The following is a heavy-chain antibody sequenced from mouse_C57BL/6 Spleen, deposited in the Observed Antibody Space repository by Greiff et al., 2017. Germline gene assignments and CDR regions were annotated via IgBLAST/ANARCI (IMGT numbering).Heavy chain of an antibody. CDR2: IDPSDSYT. Sequence: VQLQQPGAELVKPGASVKLSCKASGYTFTSYWMQWVKQRPGQGLEWIGEIDPSDSYTNYNQKFKGKATLTVDTSSSTAYMQLSSLTSEDSAVYYCARYHYYGSNYERYFDYWGQGTTLTVSS. J-gene: IGHJ2*01. V-gene: IGHV1-50*01. D-gene: IGHD1-1*01. CDR3: ARYHYYGSNYERYFDY. CDR1: GYTFTSYW.